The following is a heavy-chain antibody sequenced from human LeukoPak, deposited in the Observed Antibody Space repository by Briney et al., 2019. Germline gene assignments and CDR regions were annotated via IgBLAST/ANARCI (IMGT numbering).Heavy chain of an antibody. CDR1: GLTVSSEY. CDR2: IYGAGAT. CDR3: ARLLPASRHYFDY. V-gene: IGHV3-53*01. J-gene: IGHJ4*02. D-gene: IGHD6-6*01. Sequence: PGGSLTLSCAAYGLTVSSEYLAWVRQAPGKGLEWISVIYGAGATYYADSVEGRFTISRDTYNNALYLQMNSLRVEDTAVYHCARLLPASRHYFDYWGRGTPATVSS.